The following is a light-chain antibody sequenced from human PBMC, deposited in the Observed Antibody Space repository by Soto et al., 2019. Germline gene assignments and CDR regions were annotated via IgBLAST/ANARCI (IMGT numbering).Light chain of an antibody. J-gene: IGLJ2*01. Sequence: QSALTQPASVSGSPGQSITISCTGTGSDVGGYNYVSWYQQHPGKAPKVMIYDVSNRPSGVSNRFSGSKSGNTASLTISGLQAEDEADYYCSSYTSDSTPLVFGGVTKVTVL. CDR1: GSDVGGYNY. V-gene: IGLV2-14*01. CDR2: DVS. CDR3: SSYTSDSTPLV.